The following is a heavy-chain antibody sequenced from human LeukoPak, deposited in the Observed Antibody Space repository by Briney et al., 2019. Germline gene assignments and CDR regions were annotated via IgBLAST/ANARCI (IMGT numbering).Heavy chain of an antibody. V-gene: IGHV3-15*01. CDR3: CTGVVGGTTD. CDR1: GFTFSNAR. D-gene: IGHD1-26*01. J-gene: IGHJ4*02. CDR2: IKSKTDGGTT. Sequence: GGSLRLSCAASGFTFSNARMTWVRQAPGKGLEWVGRIKSKTDGGTTDYAAPVKGRFSISRDDSKNTLYLQMNSLKTEDTAVYYCCTGVVGGTTDWGQGILVTVSS.